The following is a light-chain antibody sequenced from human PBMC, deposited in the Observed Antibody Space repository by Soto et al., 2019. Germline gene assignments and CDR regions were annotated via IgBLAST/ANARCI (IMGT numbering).Light chain of an antibody. CDR3: QQDGGSPF. V-gene: IGKV3-20*01. CDR1: QSVSSSY. CDR2: GAS. Sequence: EIVLTQSPGTLSLSPGERATLSCRASQSVSSSYLAWYQQKPGQAPRLPIYGASSRATGMPDRFSGSGSGTDFTLTISRLEPEDFAVYYCQQDGGSPFFGPWTKLDIK. J-gene: IGKJ3*01.